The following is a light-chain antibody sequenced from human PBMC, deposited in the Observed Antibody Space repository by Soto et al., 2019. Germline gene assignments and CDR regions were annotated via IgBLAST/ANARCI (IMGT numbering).Light chain of an antibody. V-gene: IGLV1-51*01. CDR2: DNN. J-gene: IGLJ2*01. CDR3: GTWDTSLSAVV. Sequence: QSVLTQPPSVSAAPGQKVTISCSGSSSNIENNYVSWYQQLPGTAPKLLIYDNNKRPSGIPDRFSGSKSGTSATLDITGLQTGDEAEYYCGTWDTSLSAVVFGGGTKLTVL. CDR1: SSNIENNY.